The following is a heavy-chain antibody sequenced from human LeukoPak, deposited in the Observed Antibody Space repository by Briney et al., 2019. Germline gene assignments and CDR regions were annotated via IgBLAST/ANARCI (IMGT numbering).Heavy chain of an antibody. Sequence: GGSLRLSCAASGFTFSSYSMNWVRQAPGKGLEWVSSISSSSSYIYYADSVKGRFTISRDNAKNSLYLQMNSLRAEDTAVYYCARRPRGATAMVLWGQGTLVTVSS. D-gene: IGHD5-18*01. CDR1: GFTFSSYS. V-gene: IGHV3-21*01. CDR3: ARRPRGATAMVL. J-gene: IGHJ4*02. CDR2: ISSSSSYI.